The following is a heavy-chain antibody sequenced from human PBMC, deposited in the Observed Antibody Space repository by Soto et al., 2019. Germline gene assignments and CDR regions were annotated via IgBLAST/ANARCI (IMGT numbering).Heavy chain of an antibody. CDR2: IYYSGST. Sequence: QLQLHESGPGLVKPSETLSLTGTVSAGSISSSSYYLGWIRHPPGMRLEWIGSIYYSGSTYYNPALRSRVTISVDKSKNQSSLKLSSLTAADTAVYYCARLWWELLVVIPVYAFAIWGQGTMVTFSA. CDR3: ARLWWELLVVIPVYAFAI. D-gene: IGHD1-26*01. V-gene: IGHV4-39*01. J-gene: IGHJ3*02. CDR1: AGSISSSSYY.